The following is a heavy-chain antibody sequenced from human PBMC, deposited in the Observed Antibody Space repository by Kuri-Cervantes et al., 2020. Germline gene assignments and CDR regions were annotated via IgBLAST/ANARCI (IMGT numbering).Heavy chain of an antibody. CDR1: GYTFTGYY. J-gene: IGHJ3*02. V-gene: IGHV1-2*02. CDR3: ASQIVVDAFDI. D-gene: IGHD3-22*01. CDR2: INPNSGGT. Sequence: ASVKATCKASGYTFTGYYMHWVRQAPGQGLEWMGWINPNSGGTNYAQKFQGRVTMTRDTSISKAYMELSRLRSDDTAVYYWASQIVVDAFDIWGQGTMVTVSS.